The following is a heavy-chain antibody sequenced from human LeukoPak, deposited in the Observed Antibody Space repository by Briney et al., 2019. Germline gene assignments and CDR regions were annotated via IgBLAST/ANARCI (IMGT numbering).Heavy chain of an antibody. CDR3: ARGRGYCTSTTCLLPFDY. V-gene: IGHV3-53*01. CDR1: GFTVSTYH. J-gene: IGHJ4*02. D-gene: IGHD2-2*01. CDR2: IYSGGST. Sequence: GSLRLSCAASGFTVSTYHMTWVRQAPGKGLGCVSVIYSGGSTHYADSVKGRFTVSRDNSKNTLYLQMNSLRAEDTAMYYCARGRGYCTSTTCLLPFDYWGQGTLVTVSS.